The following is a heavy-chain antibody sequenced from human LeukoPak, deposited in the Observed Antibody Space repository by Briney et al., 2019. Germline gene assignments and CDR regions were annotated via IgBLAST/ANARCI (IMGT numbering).Heavy chain of an antibody. CDR1: GGSISSYY. Sequence: SETLSLTCTVSGGSISSYYWSWIRQPPGKGLEWIGYIYYSGSTNYNPSLKSRVTISVDTSKNQFSLKLSSVTAADTAVYYCARAPLRSTATMFDYWGQGTLVTLSS. CDR3: ARAPLRSTATMFDY. D-gene: IGHD4-17*01. CDR2: IYYSGST. J-gene: IGHJ4*02. V-gene: IGHV4-59*01.